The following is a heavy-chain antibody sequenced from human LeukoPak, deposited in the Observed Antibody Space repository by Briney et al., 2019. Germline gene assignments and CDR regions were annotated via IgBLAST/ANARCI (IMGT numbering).Heavy chain of an antibody. CDR2: FDPEDGET. CDR1: GYTLTELS. J-gene: IGHJ4*02. Sequence: ASVKVSCKVPGYTLTELSMHWVRQAPGKGLEWMGGFDPEDGETIYAQKFQGRVTMTEDTSIDTAYMELSSLRSEDTAVYYCATVWGYSSSWFPVRFDYWGQGTLVTVSS. D-gene: IGHD6-13*01. CDR3: ATVWGYSSSWFPVRFDY. V-gene: IGHV1-24*01.